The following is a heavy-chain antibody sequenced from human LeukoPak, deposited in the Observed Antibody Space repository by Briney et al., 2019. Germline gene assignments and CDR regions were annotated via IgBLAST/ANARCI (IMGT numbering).Heavy chain of an antibody. CDR2: ISYDGSNK. J-gene: IGHJ4*02. D-gene: IGHD4-17*01. CDR3: ARAGLSEYGELPL. Sequence: GGSLRLSCAASGFTFSSYAMHWVRQAPGKGLEWVAVISYDGSNKYYADSVKGRFTISRDNAKNSLYLQMNSLRAEDTAVYYCARAGLSEYGELPLWGQGTLVTVSS. CDR1: GFTFSSYA. V-gene: IGHV3-30-3*01.